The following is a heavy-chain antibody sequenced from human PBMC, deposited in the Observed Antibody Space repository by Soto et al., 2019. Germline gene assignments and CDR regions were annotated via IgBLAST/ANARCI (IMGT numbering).Heavy chain of an antibody. CDR3: ARGGYYDFWSGRKDNWFDP. V-gene: IGHV4-34*01. Sequence: SETLSLTCAVYGGSFSGYYWSWIRQPPGKGLECIGEINHSGRTNYNPSLKSRVTISVDTSKNQFSLKLSSVTAADTAVYYCARGGYYDFWSGRKDNWFDPWGQGTLVTVSS. J-gene: IGHJ5*02. CDR1: GGSFSGYY. CDR2: INHSGRT. D-gene: IGHD3-3*01.